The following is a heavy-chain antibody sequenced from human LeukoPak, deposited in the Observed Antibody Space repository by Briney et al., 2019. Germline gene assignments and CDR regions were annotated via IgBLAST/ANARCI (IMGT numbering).Heavy chain of an antibody. V-gene: IGHV4-34*01. CDR2: INHSGST. D-gene: IGHD6-6*01. Sequence: PSETLSLTCAVYGGSFSGYYWSWIRQPPGKGLEWIGEINHSGSTNYNPSLKSRVTISVDTSKNQFSLKLSSVTAADTAVYFCARWDTSSYFDYWGQGTLVTVSS. J-gene: IGHJ4*02. CDR1: GGSFSGYY. CDR3: ARWDTSSYFDY.